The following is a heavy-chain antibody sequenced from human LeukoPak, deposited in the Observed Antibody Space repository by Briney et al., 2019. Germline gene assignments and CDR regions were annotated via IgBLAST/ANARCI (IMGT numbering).Heavy chain of an antibody. CDR2: IYPGDSDT. CDR1: GFRFTSYW. CDR3: ARHDMVRGVIAIDY. Sequence: GESLKISRKGSGFRFTSYWIGWVRPMPGKGLEWMGIIYPGDSDTRYSPSFQGQVTISADKFISTAYLQWSSLKASDTAMYYCARHDMVRGVIAIDYWGQGTLVTVSS. V-gene: IGHV5-51*01. D-gene: IGHD3-10*01. J-gene: IGHJ4*02.